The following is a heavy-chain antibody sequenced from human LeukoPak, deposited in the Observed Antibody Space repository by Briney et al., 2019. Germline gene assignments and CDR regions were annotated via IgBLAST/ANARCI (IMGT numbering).Heavy chain of an antibody. CDR2: INHSGST. CDR1: GGSFSGYY. D-gene: IGHD3-22*01. CDR3: ARGHRYYYDSSGYYYYFDY. V-gene: IGHV4-34*01. J-gene: IGHJ4*02. Sequence: SETLSLTCAVYGGSFSGYYRSWIHQPPGKGLEWIGEINHSGSTNYNRSLKSRVTISVDTSKNQFSLKLSSVTAADTAVYYCARGHRYYYDSSGYYYYFDYWGQGTLVTVSS.